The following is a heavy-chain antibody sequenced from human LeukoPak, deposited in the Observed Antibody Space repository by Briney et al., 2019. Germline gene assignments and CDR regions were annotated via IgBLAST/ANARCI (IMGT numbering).Heavy chain of an antibody. CDR2: IYYSGST. D-gene: IGHD3-22*01. V-gene: IGHV4-31*03. Sequence: TSQTLSLTCTVSGGSISSGGYYWSWIRQHPGKGLEWIGYIYYSGSTYYNPSLKSRVTISVDKSKNQFSLKLSSVTAADTAVYYCARGSYYYDSSGDYWGQGTLVTVSS. CDR3: ARGSYYYDSSGDY. CDR1: GGSISSGGYY. J-gene: IGHJ4*02.